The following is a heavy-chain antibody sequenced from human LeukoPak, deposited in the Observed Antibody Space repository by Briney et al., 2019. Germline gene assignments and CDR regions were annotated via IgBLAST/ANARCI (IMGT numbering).Heavy chain of an antibody. CDR3: ARVRGGHCSSTSCYNAFDI. CDR1: GFTFSSYW. Sequence: PGGSLRLSCAASGFTFSSYWMSWVRQAPGKGLEWVANIKQDGSEKYYVDSVKGRFTISRDNAKTSLFLQMNSLRAEDTAVYYCARVRGGHCSSTSCYNAFDIWGQGTMVTVSS. D-gene: IGHD2-2*02. J-gene: IGHJ3*02. V-gene: IGHV3-7*01. CDR2: IKQDGSEK.